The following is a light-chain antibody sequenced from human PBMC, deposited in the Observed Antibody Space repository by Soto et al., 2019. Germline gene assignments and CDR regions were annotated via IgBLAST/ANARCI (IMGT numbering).Light chain of an antibody. Sequence: EIVLTQSPGTLSLSPGERATLPCRASQSVSSSNLAWYQQVPGQAPRLVIYGASNRATGIPDRFSGSGSGTDFTLTISRLEPEDFAVYYCQQYGSSPGTFGGGTKVEIK. CDR3: QQYGSSPGT. CDR2: GAS. V-gene: IGKV3-20*01. CDR1: QSVSSSN. J-gene: IGKJ4*01.